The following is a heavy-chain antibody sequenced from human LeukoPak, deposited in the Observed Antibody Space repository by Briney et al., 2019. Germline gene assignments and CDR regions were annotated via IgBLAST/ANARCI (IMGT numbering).Heavy chain of an antibody. CDR1: GFTFSNYA. CDR2: ISSSSSYI. V-gene: IGHV3-21*01. J-gene: IGHJ4*02. Sequence: GGSLRLSCAASGFTFSNYAMNWVRQAPGKGLEWVSSISSSSSYIYYADSVKGRFTISRDNAKNSLYLQMNSLRAEDTAVYYCAGGGREYSSSVDYWGQGTLVTVSS. CDR3: AGGGREYSSSVDY. D-gene: IGHD6-6*01.